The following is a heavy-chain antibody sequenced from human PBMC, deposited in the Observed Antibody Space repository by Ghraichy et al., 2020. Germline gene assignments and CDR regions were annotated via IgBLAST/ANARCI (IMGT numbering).Heavy chain of an antibody. Sequence: SQTLSLTCTVSGGSISTYYWSWIRQPPGKGLEWIGYIYYSGTTNYNPSLKSRVTISVDTSKNQFSLKLSSVTATDTAVYYCARRDTSTDFDYWGQGTLVTVSS. CDR3: ARRDTSTDFDY. J-gene: IGHJ4*02. V-gene: IGHV4-59*08. CDR1: GGSISTYY. D-gene: IGHD2-2*01. CDR2: IYYSGTT.